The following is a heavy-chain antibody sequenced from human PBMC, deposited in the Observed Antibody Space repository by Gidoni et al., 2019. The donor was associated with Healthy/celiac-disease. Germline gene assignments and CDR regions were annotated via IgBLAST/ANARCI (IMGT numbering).Heavy chain of an antibody. Sequence: QVQLVESGGGVVQPGRSLRLSCAASGFTFSSYGMHWVRQAPGKGLEWVAVISYDGSNKYYADSVKGRFTISRDNSKNTLYLQMNSLRAEDTAVYYCAKDLSYSSGWYTDYYYYGMDVWGQGTTVTVSS. V-gene: IGHV3-30*18. J-gene: IGHJ6*02. CDR2: ISYDGSNK. D-gene: IGHD6-19*01. CDR3: AKDLSYSSGWYTDYYYYGMDV. CDR1: GFTFSSYG.